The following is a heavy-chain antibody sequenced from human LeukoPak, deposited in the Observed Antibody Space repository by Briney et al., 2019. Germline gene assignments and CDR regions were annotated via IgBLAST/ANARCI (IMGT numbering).Heavy chain of an antibody. CDR1: GYIFSRYA. Sequence: PGVSLRLSCAALGYIFSRYAMSGARQAPGKGLEWVSAISGSGGSTYYADSVKGRFTISRDNSKHTLYLQMNSLRAEDRAVFYCAGNGGTLIVVVSPLGYWGQGTLVTVSS. V-gene: IGHV3-23*01. D-gene: IGHD3-22*01. CDR2: ISGSGGST. CDR3: AGNGGTLIVVVSPLGY. J-gene: IGHJ4*02.